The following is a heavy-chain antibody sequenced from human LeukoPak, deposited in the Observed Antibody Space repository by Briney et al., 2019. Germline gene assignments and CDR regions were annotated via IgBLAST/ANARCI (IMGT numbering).Heavy chain of an antibody. V-gene: IGHV3-23*01. CDR3: AKGGYDYVEIGYFDY. J-gene: IGHJ4*02. D-gene: IGHD5-12*01. CDR1: GLRFSNFA. CDR2: IVASSGST. Sequence: GGAPRLSCVASGLRFSNFAMSWVAQAPGKRLEWVSLIVASSGSTFYADSVKGRCTISRDKSKNTLYLQMSSLGAEDTAVYYCAKGGYDYVEIGYFDYWGQGALVTVSS.